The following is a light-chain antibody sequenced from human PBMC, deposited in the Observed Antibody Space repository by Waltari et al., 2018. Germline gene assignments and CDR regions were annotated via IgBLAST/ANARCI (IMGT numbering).Light chain of an antibody. CDR3: QQSYSTLGYT. CDR2: AAS. V-gene: IGKV1-39*01. J-gene: IGKJ2*01. Sequence: DIQMTQSPSSLPASVGDRVTITCRAGQSISSYLNWYQQKPGKAPKLLIYAASSLQSGVPSRFSGSGSGTDFTLTISSLQPEDFATYYCQQSYSTLGYTFGQGTKLEIK. CDR1: QSISSY.